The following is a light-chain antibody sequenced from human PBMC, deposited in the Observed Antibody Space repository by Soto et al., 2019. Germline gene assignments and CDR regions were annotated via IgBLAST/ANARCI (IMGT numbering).Light chain of an antibody. CDR1: STVDSIY. V-gene: IGKV3-20*01. CDR2: GAT. CDR3: QQDGISLT. Sequence: ETVLTQSPGTLSLSPGERASLSCRASSTVDSIYLARYQHKSGQSPRLLIYGATNRATGSPYRFSGSGSGKDFTLTISRLEPEDLAVYYCQQDGISLTWGGGTKVEIQ. J-gene: IGKJ4*02.